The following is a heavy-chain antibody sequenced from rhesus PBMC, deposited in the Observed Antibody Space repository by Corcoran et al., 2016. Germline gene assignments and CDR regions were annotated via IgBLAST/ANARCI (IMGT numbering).Heavy chain of an antibody. Sequence: QVQLQESGPGLVKPLETLSLTCAVSGGSIRGGYYFWSWIRQPPGTGLEWIGGIYSSNGNTYNNPSLKGRVTMSKDTSRNQFSLKLSSGTAADTAVYYCARESAAAGKVFDYWGQGVLVTVSS. J-gene: IGHJ4*01. CDR1: GGSIRGGYYF. V-gene: IGHV4S12*01. CDR3: ARESAAAGKVFDY. D-gene: IGHD6-31*01. CDR2: IYSSNGNT.